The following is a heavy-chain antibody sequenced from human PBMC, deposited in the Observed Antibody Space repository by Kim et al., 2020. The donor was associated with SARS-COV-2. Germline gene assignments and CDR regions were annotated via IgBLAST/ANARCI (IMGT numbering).Heavy chain of an antibody. CDR2: INHSGST. D-gene: IGHD6-13*01. Sequence: SETLSLTCAVYGGSFSGYYWSWIRQPPGKGLEWIGEINHSGSTNYNPSLKSRVTISVDTSKNQFSLKLSSVTAADTAVYYCATSAGSAYSSSSRYFDLWGRGTLVTVSS. V-gene: IGHV4-34*01. CDR1: GGSFSGYY. CDR3: ATSAGSAYSSSSRYFDL. J-gene: IGHJ2*01.